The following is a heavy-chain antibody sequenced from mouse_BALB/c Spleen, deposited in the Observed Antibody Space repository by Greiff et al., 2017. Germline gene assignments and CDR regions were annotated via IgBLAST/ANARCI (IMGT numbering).Heavy chain of an antibody. CDR3: ARNYGRAGDY. CDR1: GFTFSSFG. V-gene: IGHV5-17*02. J-gene: IGHJ4*01. D-gene: IGHD1-1*01. CDR2: ISSGSSTI. Sequence: EVMLVESGGGLVQPGGSRKLSCAASGFTFSSFGMHWVRQAPEKGLEWVAYISSGSSTIYYADTVKGRFTISRDNPKNTLFLQMTSLRSEDTAMYYCARNYGRAGDYWGQGTSVTVSS.